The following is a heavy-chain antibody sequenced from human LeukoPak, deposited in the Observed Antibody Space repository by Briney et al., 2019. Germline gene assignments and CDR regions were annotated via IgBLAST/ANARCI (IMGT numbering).Heavy chain of an antibody. V-gene: IGHV4-4*07. Sequence: PSETLSLTCTTVSGASMKGYYWGWIRQPAERGLEWIGRIDSSGSTHDNPSLESRVTMSLDTSNNEFSLKLRSVTAADTAVYYCARQDIRVGAYTGPYYFDSWGQGTLVTVSS. J-gene: IGHJ4*02. CDR3: ARQDIRVGAYTGPYYFDS. CDR1: GASMKGYY. D-gene: IGHD1-26*01. CDR2: IDSSGST.